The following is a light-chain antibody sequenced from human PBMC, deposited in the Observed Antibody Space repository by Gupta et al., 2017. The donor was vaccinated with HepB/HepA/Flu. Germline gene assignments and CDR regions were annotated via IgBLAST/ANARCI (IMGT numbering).Light chain of an antibody. V-gene: IGLV2-14*03. CDR3: SSYTSSSTLVV. CDR2: DVS. CDR1: SSDVGGYNY. J-gene: IGLJ2*01. Sequence: QSAPPPPASVSGSPGPSLTISCTGTSSDVGGYNYVSWYQQHPGKAPKLMIYDVSNRPSGVSNRFSGSKSGNTASLTISGLQAEDEADYYCSSYTSSSTLVVFGGGTKLTAL.